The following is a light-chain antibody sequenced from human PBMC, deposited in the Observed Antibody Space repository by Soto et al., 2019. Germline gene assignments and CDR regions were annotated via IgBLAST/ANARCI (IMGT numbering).Light chain of an antibody. Sequence: DIQMTQSPSSLSASVGDRVTVTCRASQNINTYLNWCQQKPGKAPNLLIYAASSLRSGVPSRFSGSGSGTDFTLTISSLQPEDFATYYCQQSYSTPYTFGQGTKLEMK. V-gene: IGKV1-39*01. CDR1: QNINTY. CDR3: QQSYSTPYT. J-gene: IGKJ2*01. CDR2: AAS.